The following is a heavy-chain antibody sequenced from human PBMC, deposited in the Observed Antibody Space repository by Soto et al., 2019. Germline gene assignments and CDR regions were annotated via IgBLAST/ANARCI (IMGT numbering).Heavy chain of an antibody. J-gene: IGHJ6*02. CDR2: ISYDGSNK. CDR3: ARDLFMVRGENDGNYYYYGMDV. D-gene: IGHD3-10*01. V-gene: IGHV3-30-3*01. Sequence: GGSLRLSCAASGFTFSSYAMHWVRQAPGKGLEWVAVISYDGSNKYYADSVKGRFTISRDNSKNTLYLQMNSLRAEDTAVYYCARDLFMVRGENDGNYYYYGMDVWGQGTTVTVSS. CDR1: GFTFSSYA.